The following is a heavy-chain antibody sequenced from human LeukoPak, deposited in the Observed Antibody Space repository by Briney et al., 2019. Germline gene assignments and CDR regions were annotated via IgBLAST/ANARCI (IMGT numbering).Heavy chain of an antibody. CDR3: ARAGYCSGGSCYTHDY. CDR2: TNPNSGGA. Sequence: GASVTVSFKCSGYTFTCYYMHWVRQPPAQGLEWMGWTNPNSGGANYEHEFQERVTMTSDTSISTAYMVLSRLRSDDTAVYYCARAGYCSGGSCYTHDYWGQGTLVTVSS. CDR1: GYTFTCYY. D-gene: IGHD2-15*01. J-gene: IGHJ4*02. V-gene: IGHV1-2*02.